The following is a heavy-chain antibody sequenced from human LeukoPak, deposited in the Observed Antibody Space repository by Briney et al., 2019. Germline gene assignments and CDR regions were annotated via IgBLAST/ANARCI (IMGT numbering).Heavy chain of an antibody. CDR1: GGSFSGYY. J-gene: IGHJ4*02. Sequence: KASETLSLTCAVYGGSFSGYYWSWVRQAPGKGLEWVGEINHSGSTNYNPSLKSRVTISVDTSKNQFSLKLSSVPDADTAVYYCARDAHCYDSSGQSDYWGQGTLVTVSS. D-gene: IGHD3-22*01. V-gene: IGHV4-34*01. CDR2: INHSGST. CDR3: ARDAHCYDSSGQSDY.